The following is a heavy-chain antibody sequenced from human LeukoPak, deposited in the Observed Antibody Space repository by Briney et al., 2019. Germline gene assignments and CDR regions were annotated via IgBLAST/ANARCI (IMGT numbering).Heavy chain of an antibody. CDR1: GGSISSYY. Sequence: PSETLSLTCTVSGGSISSYYWSWIRQPAGKGLGWIGRIYTSGSTNYNPSLKSRVTMSVDTSKNQFSLKRSSVTAADTAVYYCARSYYDSSPDYWGQGTLVTVSS. CDR3: ARSYYDSSPDY. J-gene: IGHJ4*02. D-gene: IGHD3-22*01. V-gene: IGHV4-4*07. CDR2: IYTSGST.